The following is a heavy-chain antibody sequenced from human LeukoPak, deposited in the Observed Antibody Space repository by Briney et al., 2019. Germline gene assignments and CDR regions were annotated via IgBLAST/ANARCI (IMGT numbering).Heavy chain of an antibody. V-gene: IGHV3-43D*04. D-gene: IGHD6-25*01. CDR2: ISWDGGST. J-gene: IGHJ6*03. CDR3: AKDRGRYYYYMDV. CDR1: GFTFDDYA. Sequence: PGGSLRLSCAASGFTFDDYAMHWVRQAPGKGLEWVSLISWDGGSTYYADSVKGRFTISRDNSKNSLYLQMNSLRAEDTALYYCAKDRGRYYYYMDVSGKGTTVTVSS.